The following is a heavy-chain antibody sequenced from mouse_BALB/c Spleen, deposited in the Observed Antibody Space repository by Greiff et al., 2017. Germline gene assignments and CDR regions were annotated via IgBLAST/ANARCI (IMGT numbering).Heavy chain of an antibody. Sequence: EVKLVESGGGLVKPGGSLKLSCAASGFTFSSYAMSWVRQTPEKRLEWVATISSGGSYTYYPDSVKGRFTISRDNAKNTLYLQMSSLRSEDTAMYYCARHAYYYGSSPYAMDYWGQGTSVTVSS. CDR3: ARHAYYYGSSPYAMDY. CDR1: GFTFSSYA. V-gene: IGHV5-9-3*01. J-gene: IGHJ4*01. D-gene: IGHD1-1*01. CDR2: ISSGGSYT.